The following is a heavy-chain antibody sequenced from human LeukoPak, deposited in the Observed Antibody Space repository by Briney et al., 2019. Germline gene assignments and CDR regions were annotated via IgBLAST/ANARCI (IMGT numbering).Heavy chain of an antibody. CDR2: ISSSSSYI. D-gene: IGHD3-10*01. J-gene: IGHJ4*02. V-gene: IGHV3-21*01. CDR3: ARYVVYGSGKYYFDY. Sequence: GGSLRLSCAASGFTFSSYSMNWVRQAPGKGLEWVSSISSSSSYIYYADSVKGRFTISRDNAKNSLYLQMNGLRAEDTAVYYCARYVVYGSGKYYFDYWGQGTLVTVSS. CDR1: GFTFSSYS.